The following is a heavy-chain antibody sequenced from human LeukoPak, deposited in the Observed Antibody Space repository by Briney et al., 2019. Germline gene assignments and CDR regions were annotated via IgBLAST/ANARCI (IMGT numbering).Heavy chain of an antibody. J-gene: IGHJ2*01. Sequence: SVKVSCKASGGTFSSYAISWVRQAPGQGLEWMGGIIPIFGTANYAQKFQGRVTITTDESTSTAYMELSSLRSEDTAVYYCARATDSSGYYVIRRGYWYFDLWGRGTLVSVSS. V-gene: IGHV1-69*05. CDR1: GGTFSSYA. CDR2: IIPIFGTA. D-gene: IGHD3-22*01. CDR3: ARATDSSGYYVIRRGYWYFDL.